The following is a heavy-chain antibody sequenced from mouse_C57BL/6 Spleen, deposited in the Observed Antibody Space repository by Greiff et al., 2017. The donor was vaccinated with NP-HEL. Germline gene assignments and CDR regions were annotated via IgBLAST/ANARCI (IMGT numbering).Heavy chain of an antibody. J-gene: IGHJ4*01. V-gene: IGHV5-17*01. D-gene: IGHD2-4*01. CDR2: ISSGSSTI. Sequence: EVKLVESGGGLVKPGGSLKLSCAASGFTFSDYGMHWVRQAPEKGLEWVAYISSGSSTIYYADTVKGRFTISRDNAKNTLFLQMTSLRSEDTAMYYCARRDDYVWVDYWGQGTSVTVSS. CDR1: GFTFSDYG. CDR3: ARRDDYVWVDY.